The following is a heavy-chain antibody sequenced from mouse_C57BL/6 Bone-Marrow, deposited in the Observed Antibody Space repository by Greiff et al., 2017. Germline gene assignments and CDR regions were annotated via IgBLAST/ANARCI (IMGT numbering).Heavy chain of an antibody. V-gene: IGHV1-64*01. J-gene: IGHJ1*03. Sequence: VQLQQPGAELVKPGASVKLSCKASGYTFTSYWMHWVKQRPGQGLEWIGMIHPNSGSTNYNEKFKSKATLTVDKSSSTAYMQLSSLTSEDSAVYYCARSSVPYYGSSSWYVDVWGTGTTVTVSS. CDR3: ARSSVPYYGSSSWYVDV. CDR1: GYTFTSYW. D-gene: IGHD1-1*01. CDR2: IHPNSGST.